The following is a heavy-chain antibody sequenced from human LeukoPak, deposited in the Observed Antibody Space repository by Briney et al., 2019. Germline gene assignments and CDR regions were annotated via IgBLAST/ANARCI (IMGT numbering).Heavy chain of an antibody. CDR3: ARPDGYYYDSSGPDAFDI. D-gene: IGHD3-22*01. J-gene: IGHJ3*02. CDR1: GYSFTSYW. CDR2: IYPGDSDT. Sequence: GESLKISCKGSGYSFTSYWVGWVRQMPGKGLGWMGIIYPGDSDTRYSPSFQGQVTISADKSISTAYLQWSSLKASDTAMYYCARPDGYYYDSSGPDAFDIWGQGTMVTVSS. V-gene: IGHV5-51*01.